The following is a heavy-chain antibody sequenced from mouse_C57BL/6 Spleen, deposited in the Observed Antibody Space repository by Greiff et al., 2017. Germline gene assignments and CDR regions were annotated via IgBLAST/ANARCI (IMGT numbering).Heavy chain of an antibody. J-gene: IGHJ1*03. CDR3: ARSPITTLVRPLNFDV. CDR2: INPSNGGT. Sequence: VQLQQPGTELVKPGASVKLSCKASGYTFTSYWMHWVKQRPGQGLEWIGNINPSNGGTNYNEKFKSKATLTVDQSSSTAYMQLSSLTYEDSAVDYCARSPITTLVRPLNFDVWGTGTTVTVSS. D-gene: IGHD1-1*01. V-gene: IGHV1-53*01. CDR1: GYTFTSYW.